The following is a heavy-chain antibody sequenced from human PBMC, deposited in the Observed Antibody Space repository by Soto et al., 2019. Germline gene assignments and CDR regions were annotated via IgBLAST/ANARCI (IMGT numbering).Heavy chain of an antibody. CDR3: ARDSTDAFDI. CDR1: GFTFSSYS. V-gene: IGHV3-21*01. CDR2: ISSSSSYI. J-gene: IGHJ3*02. Sequence: GGSLRLSCAASGFTFSSYSMNWVRQAPGEGLEWVSSISSSSSYIYYADSVKGRFTISRDNAKNSLYLQMNSLRAEDTAVYYCARDSTDAFDIWGQGTMVTVSS.